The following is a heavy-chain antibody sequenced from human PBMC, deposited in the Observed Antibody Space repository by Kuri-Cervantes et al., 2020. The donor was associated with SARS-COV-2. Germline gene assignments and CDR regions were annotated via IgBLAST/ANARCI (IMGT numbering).Heavy chain of an antibody. J-gene: IGHJ6*03. CDR3: ARDPGLTGELSYYTDV. D-gene: IGHD7-27*01. Sequence: GESLKISCAASGFTFSSYGMHWVRQAPGKGLEWVSSISSSSSYIYYADSVKGRFTISRDNAKNSLYLQMNSLRAEDTAVYYCARDPGLTGELSYYTDVWGKGTTVTVSS. CDR1: GFTFSSYG. V-gene: IGHV3-21*01. CDR2: ISSSSSYI.